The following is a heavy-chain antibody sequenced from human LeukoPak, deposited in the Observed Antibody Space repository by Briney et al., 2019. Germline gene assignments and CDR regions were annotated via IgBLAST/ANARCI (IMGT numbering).Heavy chain of an antibody. D-gene: IGHD3-10*01. V-gene: IGHV3-30*18. CDR3: AKAYYGSGSPLDWLDP. CDR2: ISYDGSKK. CDR1: GFTFSSYG. J-gene: IGHJ5*02. Sequence: GRSLRLSCAASGFTFSSYGMHWVRQAPGKGLEWVAIISYDGSKKYYGDSVKGRFTISRDNSTNTLYLQMNSLRAEDTAVYYCAKAYYGSGSPLDWLDPWGQGTLVTVSS.